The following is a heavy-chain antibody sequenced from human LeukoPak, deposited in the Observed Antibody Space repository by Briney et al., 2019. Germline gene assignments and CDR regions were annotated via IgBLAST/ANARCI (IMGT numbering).Heavy chain of an antibody. V-gene: IGHV4-59*01. CDR1: GGSISSYY. D-gene: IGHD2-2*01. J-gene: IGHJ6*03. CDR2: IYYSGSI. CDR3: AREVPGWRLIGTQRQAYYYMDV. Sequence: SETLSLTCTVSGGSISSYYWSWIRQPPGKGLEWIGYIYYSGSINYNPSLKSRVTISVDTSKNQFSLKLSSVTAADTAVYYCAREVPGWRLIGTQRQAYYYMDVWGKGTTVTISS.